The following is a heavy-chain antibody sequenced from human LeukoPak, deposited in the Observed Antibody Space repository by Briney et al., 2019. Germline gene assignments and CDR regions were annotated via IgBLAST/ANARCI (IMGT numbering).Heavy chain of an antibody. V-gene: IGHV1-2*02. CDR3: ARSLGYYDILTGYRSFDY. D-gene: IGHD3-9*01. CDR2: INPNSGGT. CDR1: GYTFTGYY. Sequence: ASVKVSCKASGYTFTGYYMHWVRQAPGQGLEWMGWINPNSGGTNYAQKFQGRVTMTRDTSISTAYMELSRLRSDDTAVYYCARSLGYYDILTGYRSFDYWGQGTLVTVSS. J-gene: IGHJ4*02.